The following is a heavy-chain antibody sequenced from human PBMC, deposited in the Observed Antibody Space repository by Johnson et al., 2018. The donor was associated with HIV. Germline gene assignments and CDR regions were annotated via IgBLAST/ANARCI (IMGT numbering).Heavy chain of an antibody. V-gene: IGHV3-11*01. Sequence: VQLVESGGGLIQPGGSLRLSCAASGFTVSSNYMSWVRQAPGKGLEWISYIGSSGSPIYYADSVRGRFTISRDNAKNSLYLQMNSLKTEDTAVYYCTTEVGATQNAFDIWGQGTMVTVSS. D-gene: IGHD1-26*01. CDR2: IGSSGSPI. CDR3: TTEVGATQNAFDI. CDR1: GFTVSSNY. J-gene: IGHJ3*02.